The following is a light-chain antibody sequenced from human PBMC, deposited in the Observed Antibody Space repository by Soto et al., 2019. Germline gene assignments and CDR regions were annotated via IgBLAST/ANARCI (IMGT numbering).Light chain of an antibody. CDR2: DAS. Sequence: EIVLTQSPATLSLSPGARVPLSCRASQSVSSYLAWYQQKPGQAPRLLIYDASNRATGIPARFSGSGSGTDFTLTISSLEPEDFAVYYCQQRSNWPLTFGGRTKVDIK. V-gene: IGKV3-11*01. CDR1: QSVSSY. J-gene: IGKJ4*01. CDR3: QQRSNWPLT.